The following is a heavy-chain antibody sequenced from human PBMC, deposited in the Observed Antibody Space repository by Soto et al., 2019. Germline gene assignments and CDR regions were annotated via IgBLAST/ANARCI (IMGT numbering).Heavy chain of an antibody. J-gene: IGHJ6*02. CDR3: ATSEQQLVQYYYYGMDV. CDR2: LDPEDGET. D-gene: IGHD6-13*01. Sequence: GASVKVSCKVSGYTLTELSMHWVRQAPGKGLEWMGGLDPEDGETIYAQKFQGRVTMTEDTSTDTAYMELSSLRSEDTAVYYCATSEQQLVQYYYYGMDVWGQGTTVTVSS. V-gene: IGHV1-24*01. CDR1: GYTLTELS.